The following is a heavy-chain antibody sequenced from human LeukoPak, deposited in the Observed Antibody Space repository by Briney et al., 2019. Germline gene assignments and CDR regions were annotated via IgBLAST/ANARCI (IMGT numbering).Heavy chain of an antibody. CDR3: ATPAAGPGAEYSLY. Sequence: GGSLRLSCAASGFTFSSCSMNWVRQAPGKGLEWVSSIDFTSRYIYNADLVKGRFTTSRDNAKNSLDLQMNSLKVEDTAVYYCATPAAGPGAEYSLYWGQGTLVIVSS. D-gene: IGHD6-13*01. CDR1: GFTFSSCS. J-gene: IGHJ1*01. V-gene: IGHV3-21*01. CDR2: IDFTSRYI.